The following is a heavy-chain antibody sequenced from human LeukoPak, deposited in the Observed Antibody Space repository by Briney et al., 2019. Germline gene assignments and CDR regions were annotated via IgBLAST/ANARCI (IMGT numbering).Heavy chain of an antibody. Sequence: GGSLRLSCAASGFTFSDSSMTWVRQAPGKGLEWVSSITTSSSYIYFADSLKGRFTISRDNAKNSLYLQMNSLRAEDTAVYYCAREMKGFDYWGQGTLVTVSS. V-gene: IGHV3-21*01. CDR2: ITTSSSYI. CDR1: GFTFSDSS. J-gene: IGHJ4*02. CDR3: AREMKGFDY.